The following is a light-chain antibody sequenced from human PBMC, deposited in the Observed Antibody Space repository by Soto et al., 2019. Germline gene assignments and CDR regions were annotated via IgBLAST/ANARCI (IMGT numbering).Light chain of an antibody. CDR1: SSDVGGYNY. V-gene: IGLV2-14*01. J-gene: IGLJ1*01. CDR2: DVS. Sequence: QSALTQPASVSGSPGQSITISCTGTSSDVGGYNYVSWYQQHPGKAPKLMIYDVSNRPSGVSNRFSGSKSGNTASLTISGLQAEDEADYYCSPYTNSSNLYVFGTGTKVTVL. CDR3: SPYTNSSNLYV.